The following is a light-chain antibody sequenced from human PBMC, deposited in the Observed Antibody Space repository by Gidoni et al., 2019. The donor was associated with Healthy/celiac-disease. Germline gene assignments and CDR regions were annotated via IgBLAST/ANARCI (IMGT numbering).Light chain of an antibody. CDR2: DVS. CDR1: SSDVGGYNY. Sequence: QSALTQPRSVSGYPGQSVTISCTGTSSDVGGYNYVSWYPQHPGKAPKLMIYDVSKRPSGVPDRFSGSKSGNTASLTISGLQAEDEADYYCCSYAGSYTFAVVFGGGTKLTVL. V-gene: IGLV2-11*01. CDR3: CSYAGSYTFAVV. J-gene: IGLJ2*01.